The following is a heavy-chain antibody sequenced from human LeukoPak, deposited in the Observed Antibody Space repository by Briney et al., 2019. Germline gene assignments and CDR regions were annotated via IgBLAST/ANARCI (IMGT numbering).Heavy chain of an antibody. CDR3: AREREWEVELRRVFDY. V-gene: IGHV1-69*01. CDR2: IIPIFGTA. D-gene: IGHD1-7*01. Sequence: GSSVTVSFTASGGTFSSYAISWVRQAPGQGLEWMGGIIPIFGTANYAQKFQGRVTITADESTSTAYMELSRLRSDDTAVYYCAREREWEVELRRVFDYWGQGTLVTVSS. J-gene: IGHJ4*02. CDR1: GGTFSSYA.